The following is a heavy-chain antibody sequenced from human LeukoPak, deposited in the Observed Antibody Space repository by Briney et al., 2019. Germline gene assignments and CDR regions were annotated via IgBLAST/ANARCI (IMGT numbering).Heavy chain of an antibody. J-gene: IGHJ4*02. Sequence: GGSLRLSCAASGFTFDDYGMSWVRQAPGKGLEWVSGINWNGGSTGYADSVKGRFTISRDNAKNSLYLQMNSLRAEDTALYYCARGYYDSSGFEAWDYWGQGTLVTVSS. V-gene: IGHV3-20*04. CDR1: GFTFDDYG. CDR2: INWNGGST. CDR3: ARGYYDSSGFEAWDY. D-gene: IGHD3-22*01.